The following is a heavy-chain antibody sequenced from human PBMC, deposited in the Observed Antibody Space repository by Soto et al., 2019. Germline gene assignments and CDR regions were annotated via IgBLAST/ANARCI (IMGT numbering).Heavy chain of an antibody. CDR2: IIPIFGNT. D-gene: IGHD2-21*02. CDR3: ARGTGTVSESNFYYYGMDV. CDR1: GGTLNSYA. Sequence: QVQLVQSGVEVKKPGSSVKVSCKASGGTLNSYAIDWVRQDPGQGLEWMGGIIPIFGNTYYAQRLQGRVKLTADESTRTAYMELSTLTSEATAVYYCARGTGTVSESNFYYYGMDVWGQGTTVIVSS. J-gene: IGHJ6*02. V-gene: IGHV1-69*12.